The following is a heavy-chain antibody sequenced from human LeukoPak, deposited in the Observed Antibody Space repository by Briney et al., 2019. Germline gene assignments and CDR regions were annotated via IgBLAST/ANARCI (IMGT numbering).Heavy chain of an antibody. CDR1: GGSISSYY. D-gene: IGHD2-15*01. J-gene: IGHJ3*02. V-gene: IGHV4-59*01. CDR2: IYYSGST. CDR3: ARVVVVAATSAFDI. Sequence: SETLSLTCTVSGGSISSYYWSWIRQPPGKGLEWIGYIYYSGSTNYNPSLKSRVTMSVGTSKNQFSLKLSSVTAADTAVYYCARVVVVAATSAFDIWGQGTMVTVSS.